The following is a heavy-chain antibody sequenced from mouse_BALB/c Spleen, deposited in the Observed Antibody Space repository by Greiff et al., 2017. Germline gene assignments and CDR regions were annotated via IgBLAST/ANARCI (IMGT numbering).Heavy chain of an antibody. CDR2: INSNGGST. D-gene: IGHD1-2*01. CDR1: GFTFSSYG. V-gene: IGHV5-6-3*01. CDR3: AREGYIGYWGD. J-gene: IGHJ2*01. Sequence: EVKLLESGGGLVQPGGSLKLSCAASGFTFSSYGMSWVRQTPDKRLELVATINSNGGSTYYPDSVKGRFTISRDNAKNTLYLQMSSLKSEDTAMYYCAREGYIGYWGDWGQGTTLTVSS.